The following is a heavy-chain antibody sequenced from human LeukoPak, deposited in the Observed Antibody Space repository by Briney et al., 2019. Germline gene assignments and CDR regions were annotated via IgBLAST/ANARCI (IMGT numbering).Heavy chain of an antibody. D-gene: IGHD3-3*01. CDR1: GYTFSSYG. CDR3: ARAFPYDFWSGYYVYYYYYMDV. J-gene: IGHJ6*03. Sequence: ASVKVSCKASGYTFSSYGISWVRQAPGQGPEWMGWIGAYNGNTNYAQKLQGRVTMTTDTSTSTAYMELRSLRSDDTAVYYCARAFPYDFWSGYYVYYYYYMDVWGKGTTVTVSS. CDR2: IGAYNGNT. V-gene: IGHV1-18*01.